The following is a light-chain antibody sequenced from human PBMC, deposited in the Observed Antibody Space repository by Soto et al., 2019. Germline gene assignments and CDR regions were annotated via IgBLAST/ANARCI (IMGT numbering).Light chain of an antibody. CDR1: SSDVGGYNY. CDR3: SSYAGSNNLL. J-gene: IGLJ2*01. CDR2: EVN. Sequence: QSALTQPPSASGSPGQSVTISCTGASSDVGGYNYVSWYQQHPGKAPKLMIYEVNKRPSGVPDRFSGSKSGNTASLTVSGLQTEDEGDYYCSSYAGSNNLLFGGGTKVTVL. V-gene: IGLV2-8*01.